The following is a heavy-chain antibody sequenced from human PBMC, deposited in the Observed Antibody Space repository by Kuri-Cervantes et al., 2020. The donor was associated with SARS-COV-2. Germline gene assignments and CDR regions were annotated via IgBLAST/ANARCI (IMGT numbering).Heavy chain of an antibody. CDR2: IYHSGST. V-gene: IGHV4-38-2*01. D-gene: IGHD6-19*01. CDR1: GYSISSGYY. J-gene: IGHJ4*02. Sequence: SCAASGYSISSGYYWGWIRQPPGKGLEWIGSIYHSGSTNYNPSLKSRVTISVDTSKNQFSLKLSSVAAADTAVYYCARTPSSGWYSFDYWGQGTLVTVSS. CDR3: ARTPSSGWYSFDY.